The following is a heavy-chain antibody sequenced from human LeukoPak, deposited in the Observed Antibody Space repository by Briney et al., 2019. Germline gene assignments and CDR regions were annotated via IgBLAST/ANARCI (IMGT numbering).Heavy chain of an antibody. CDR3: ARDGSLPDY. CDR2: ITSDGSST. V-gene: IGHV3-74*01. CDR1: GFTFSNYW. Sequence: GGSLRLSCAASGFTFSNYWMHWVRQAPGKGPVWVSRITSDGSSTSYADSVKGRFTISRDNDKNTLFLQMSSLRAEDTAMYYCARDGSLPDYWGQGTLVTVSS. D-gene: IGHD1-26*01. J-gene: IGHJ4*02.